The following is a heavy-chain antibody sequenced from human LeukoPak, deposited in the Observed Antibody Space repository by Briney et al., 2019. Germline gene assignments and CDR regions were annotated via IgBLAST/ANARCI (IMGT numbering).Heavy chain of an antibody. V-gene: IGHV1-8*01. Sequence: ASVKVSCKASGYTFTSYDINWVRQATGQGLEWMGWMNPNSGNTGYAQKFQGRVTMTRNTSISTAYMELSSLRSEDTAVYYCAGQQQLGDAFGIWGQGTMVTVSS. J-gene: IGHJ3*02. CDR3: AGQQQLGDAFGI. CDR1: GYTFTSYD. D-gene: IGHD6-13*01. CDR2: MNPNSGNT.